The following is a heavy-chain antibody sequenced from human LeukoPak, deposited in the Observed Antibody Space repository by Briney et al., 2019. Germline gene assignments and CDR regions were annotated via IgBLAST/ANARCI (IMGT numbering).Heavy chain of an antibody. CDR1: GFTFSSYW. V-gene: IGHV3-7*04. J-gene: IGHJ4*02. D-gene: IGHD3-16*01. CDR3: ARSYASTAYRYLDY. CDR2: IKQDGSEI. Sequence: GGSLRLSCAGSGFTFSSYWMSWVRQAPGKRPEWVASIKQDGSEIYYVDSVKGRFTISRDNAKNSLSLQMNSLRGEDTAVYSCARSYASTAYRYLDYWGQGTLVTVSS.